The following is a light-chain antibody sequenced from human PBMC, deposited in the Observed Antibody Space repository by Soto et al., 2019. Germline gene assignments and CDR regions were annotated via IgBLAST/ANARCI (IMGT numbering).Light chain of an antibody. Sequence: SYELTQPPSVSVSPGQTASITCSGDKLGDKYACWYQQKPGQSPVLVIYQDSKLPSGIPERFSGSNSGNTATLTISGTQAMDEADYYCQAWDSGYVFGTGTKVTVL. CDR1: KLGDKY. CDR3: QAWDSGYV. CDR2: QDS. J-gene: IGLJ1*01. V-gene: IGLV3-1*01.